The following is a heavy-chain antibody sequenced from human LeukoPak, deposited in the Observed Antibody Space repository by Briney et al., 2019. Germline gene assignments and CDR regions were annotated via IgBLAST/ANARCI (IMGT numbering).Heavy chain of an antibody. CDR2: TYYRSKWNN. CDR1: GDSLSSNSAA. J-gene: IGHJ6*02. V-gene: IGHV6-1*01. D-gene: IGHD3-3*01. Sequence: SQTLSLTCALSGDSLSSNSAAWHWLRQSPSSGLEWLGSTYYRSKWNNDYAVSVKSRITINADTSKNQFSLHLKSVTPEDTAVYYCARVGPLLRSTLYALDVWGQGTTVTVSS. CDR3: ARVGPLLRSTLYALDV.